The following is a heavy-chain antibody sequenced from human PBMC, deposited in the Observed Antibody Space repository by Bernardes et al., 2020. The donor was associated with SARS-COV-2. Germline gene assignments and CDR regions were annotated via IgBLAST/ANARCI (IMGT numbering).Heavy chain of an antibody. CDR3: ARGYCTDGICYSGMDV. V-gene: IGHV4-59*08. J-gene: IGHJ6*02. D-gene: IGHD2-8*01. CDR2: IYYSGST. CDR1: GGSISSYY. Sequence: SETLSLTRTVSGGSISSYYWTWIRQPPGKGLEWIGYIYYSGSTNYNPSLKSRVTISVDTSKNQFSLKLSSVTAADTAVYYCARGYCTDGICYSGMDVWGQGTTVTVSS.